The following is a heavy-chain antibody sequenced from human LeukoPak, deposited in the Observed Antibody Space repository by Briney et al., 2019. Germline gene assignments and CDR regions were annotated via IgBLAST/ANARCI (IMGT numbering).Heavy chain of an antibody. J-gene: IGHJ4*02. V-gene: IGHV3-7*01. CDR3: AGISLAGYYFDY. CDR1: GFTFSSYR. CDR2: IKQDGSEK. D-gene: IGHD6-13*01. Sequence: AGTLRLSCAASGFTFSSYRITWVRQAPGTGLERVANIKQDGSEKYYADPVKGRFTFSRDNTKNSLYLQMNSLRVEDTAVYYCAGISLAGYYFDYWGQGTLVTVSS.